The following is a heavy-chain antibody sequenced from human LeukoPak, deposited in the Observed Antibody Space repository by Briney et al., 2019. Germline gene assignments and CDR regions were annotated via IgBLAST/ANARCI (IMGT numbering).Heavy chain of an antibody. CDR1: GGSISSYY. D-gene: IGHD1-26*01. J-gene: IGHJ4*02. CDR3: ARVSGATIAFDY. Sequence: SETLSLTCTVSGGSISSYYWSWIRQPPGKGPEWIGYIYYSGSTNYNPSLKSRVTISVDTSKNQFSLKLSSVTAADTAVYYCARVSGATIAFDYWGQGTLVTVSS. V-gene: IGHV4-59*01. CDR2: IYYSGST.